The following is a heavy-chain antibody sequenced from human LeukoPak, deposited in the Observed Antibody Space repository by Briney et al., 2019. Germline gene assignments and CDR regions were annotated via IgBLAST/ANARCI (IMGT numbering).Heavy chain of an antibody. D-gene: IGHD2/OR15-2a*01. CDR2: IYTSGST. CDR1: GVSISSYY. Sequence: SETLSLTCTVSGVSISSYYWSWIRQTAGKGLEWIRRIYTSGSTNYNPSLKSRVTMSVDTSKNQCSLKLTSVTAADTAVYYCARETEDSNSYLDYWGQGTLVTVSS. J-gene: IGHJ4*02. CDR3: ARETEDSNSYLDY. V-gene: IGHV4-4*07.